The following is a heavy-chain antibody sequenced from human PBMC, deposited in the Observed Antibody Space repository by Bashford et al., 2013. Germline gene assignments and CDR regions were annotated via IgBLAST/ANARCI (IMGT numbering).Heavy chain of an antibody. CDR1: RXLQQLC. CDR3: ARDGRAAAGTFGAFDI. J-gene: IGHJ3*02. V-gene: IGHV1-69*06. D-gene: IGHD6-13*01. Sequence: VKVVLQASWRXLQQLCYQLVRQALGQGLEWMEGVIPXFGTATNAQKFQGRVTITADKSTSTAYMELSSLRSEDTAVYYCARDGRAAAGTFGAFDIWGQGTMVTVSS. CDR2: VIPXFGTA.